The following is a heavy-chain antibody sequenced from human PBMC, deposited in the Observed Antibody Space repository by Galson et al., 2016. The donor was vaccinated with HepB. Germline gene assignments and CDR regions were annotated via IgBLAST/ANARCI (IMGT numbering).Heavy chain of an antibody. Sequence: SLRLSCAASGFTFSSYTMSWVRQAPGEGLEWVSILDHTGDITYYADSVKGRFTISRDNSKNRMYLQMNSLRAEDTASYYCTKIGSGYFEYWGRGTLVTVSS. D-gene: IGHD2-15*01. J-gene: IGHJ4*02. CDR2: LDHTGDIT. CDR3: TKIGSGYFEY. V-gene: IGHV3-23*01. CDR1: GFTFSSYT.